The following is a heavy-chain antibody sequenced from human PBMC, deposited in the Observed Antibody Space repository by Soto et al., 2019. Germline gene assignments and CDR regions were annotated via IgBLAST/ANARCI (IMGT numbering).Heavy chain of an antibody. CDR2: INQDGSGK. CDR1: GFTFSRYW. J-gene: IGHJ6*03. Sequence: WGSLRLSCAASGFTFSRYWMTWVRQAPGKGLEWVANINQDGSGKSYVDSVKGRFTISRDNAKYSLYLQMNSLRAEDTAVYYCARYFYMDVWGKGTTVTVSS. V-gene: IGHV3-7*01. CDR3: ARYFYMDV.